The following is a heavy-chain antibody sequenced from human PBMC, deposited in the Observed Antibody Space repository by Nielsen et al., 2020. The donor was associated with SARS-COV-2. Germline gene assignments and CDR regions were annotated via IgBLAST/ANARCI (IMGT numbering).Heavy chain of an antibody. V-gene: IGHV4-61*01. CDR2: IYYSGST. D-gene: IGHD3-3*01. Sequence: SETLSLTCTVSGGSVSSGSYYWSWIRQPPGKGLEWIGYIYYSGSTNYNPSLKSRVTISVDTSKNQFSLKLSSVTAADTAVYYCARHAGGITIFGVVIIEGMDVWGQGTTVTVSS. CDR1: GGSVSSGSYY. CDR3: ARHAGGITIFGVVIIEGMDV. J-gene: IGHJ6*02.